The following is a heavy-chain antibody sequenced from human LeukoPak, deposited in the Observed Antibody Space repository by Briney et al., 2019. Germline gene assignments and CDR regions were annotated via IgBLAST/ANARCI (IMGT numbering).Heavy chain of an antibody. V-gene: IGHV3-30*04. CDR2: ISYDGSNK. J-gene: IGHJ4*02. CDR1: GFTFSSYA. Sequence: GGSLRLSCATSGFTFSSYAMHWGRQAPGKGLEWVAVISYDGSNKYYADSVKGRFTISRDNSKNTMYLQMNNLRAEDTAVYYCATSLSWGQGTLVTVSS. CDR3: ATSLS.